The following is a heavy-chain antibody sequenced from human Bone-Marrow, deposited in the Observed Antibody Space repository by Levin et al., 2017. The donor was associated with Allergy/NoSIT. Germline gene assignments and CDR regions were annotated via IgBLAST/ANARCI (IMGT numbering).Heavy chain of an antibody. D-gene: IGHD3-3*01. CDR2: INPNSGAT. J-gene: IGHJ5*02. V-gene: IGHV1-2*06. Sequence: PGESLKISCKASGYTFTDYYIHWVRQAPGQGLEWMGRINPNSGATNYAQKFRGRVPMTRDTSISTAYMELTRLRSDDTAVYYCARDGGPWYGFWGGYSRDPNWFDPWGQGTLVTVSS. CDR3: ARDGGPWYGFWGGYSRDPNWFDP. CDR1: GYTFTDYY.